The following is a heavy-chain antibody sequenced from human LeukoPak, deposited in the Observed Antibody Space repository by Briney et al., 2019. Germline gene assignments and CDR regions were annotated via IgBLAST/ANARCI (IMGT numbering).Heavy chain of an antibody. V-gene: IGHV1-18*01. J-gene: IGHJ6*03. Sequence: ASVKVSCKASGGTFSDDGITWVRQAPGQGLEWMGWISAYNGNTNYAQKLQGRVTMTTDTSTSTAYMELRSLRSDDTAVYYCARVSRGRSSANYYYYMDVWGKGTTVTVSS. D-gene: IGHD6-6*01. CDR1: GGTFSDDG. CDR3: ARVSRGRSSANYYYYMDV. CDR2: ISAYNGNT.